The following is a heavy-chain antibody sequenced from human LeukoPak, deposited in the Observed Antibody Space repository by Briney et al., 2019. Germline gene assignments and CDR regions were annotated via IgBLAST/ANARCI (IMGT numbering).Heavy chain of an antibody. J-gene: IGHJ3*02. Sequence: ASVKVSCKASGYTLTSYGISWVRQAPGQGLEWMGWICPYNGNTNYAQKLQGRVTMTTDTSTSTAYMELRSLRSDDTAVYYCARDVGFWSGYPDASDIWGQGTMVTVSS. V-gene: IGHV1-18*01. CDR3: ARDVGFWSGYPDASDI. CDR2: ICPYNGNT. D-gene: IGHD3-3*01. CDR1: GYTLTSYG.